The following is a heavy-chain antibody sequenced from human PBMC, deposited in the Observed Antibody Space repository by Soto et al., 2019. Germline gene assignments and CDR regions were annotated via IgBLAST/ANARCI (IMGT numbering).Heavy chain of an antibody. CDR3: ARGADRHYYDSSGYNSAGASL. J-gene: IGHJ4*02. Sequence: GASVKVSCKASGYTFTSYDINWVRQATGQGLEWMGWMNPNSGNTGYAQKFQGRVTMTRNTSISTAYMELSSLRSEDTAVYYCARGADRHYYDSSGYNSAGASLWGQGTLVTVSS. D-gene: IGHD3-22*01. CDR2: MNPNSGNT. V-gene: IGHV1-8*01. CDR1: GYTFTSYD.